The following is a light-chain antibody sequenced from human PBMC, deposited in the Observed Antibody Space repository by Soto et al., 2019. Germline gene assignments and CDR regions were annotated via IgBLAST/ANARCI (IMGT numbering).Light chain of an antibody. Sequence: QSALTQPASVSGSPGQSITISCTGTSSDVGGYNYVSWYQQHPGKAPKLMIYDVSSRPSGVSNRFSGSKSGNTASLTISGLQAEDEAAYYCSSYTSSRTVVFGGGTQLTVL. CDR2: DVS. CDR1: SSDVGGYNY. V-gene: IGLV2-14*01. J-gene: IGLJ2*01. CDR3: SSYTSSRTVV.